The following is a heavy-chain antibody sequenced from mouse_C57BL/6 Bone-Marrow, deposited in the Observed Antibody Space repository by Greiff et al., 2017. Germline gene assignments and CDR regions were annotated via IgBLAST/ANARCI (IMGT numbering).Heavy chain of an antibody. J-gene: IGHJ3*01. V-gene: IGHV3-6*01. Sequence: DVKLVESGPGLVKPSQSLSLTCSVTGYSITSGYYWNWIRQFPGNKLECMCYIRYDGSNNYNPSLKNRISITRDTSKNQFFLRLNSMTTEITATYYCAREEGRFAYWGQGTLVTVSA. CDR2: IRYDGSN. D-gene: IGHD3-3*01. CDR3: AREEGRFAY. CDR1: GYSITSGYY.